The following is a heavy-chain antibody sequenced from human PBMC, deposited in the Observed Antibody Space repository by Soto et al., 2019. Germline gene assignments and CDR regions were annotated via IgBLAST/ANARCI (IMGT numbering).Heavy chain of an antibody. V-gene: IGHV1-69*02. CDR1: GGTFSSYS. CDR2: IIPILNIA. D-gene: IGHD2-21*01. Sequence: QVQLVQSGAEVKKPGSSVKVSCKASGGTFSSYSISWVRQAPGQGLEWMGRIIPILNIANYAQKFQGRVTLTADKSTNTAYMELSSLRSEDTAVYYCARTRAATDSLYWFDPWGQGTLVTVSS. CDR3: ARTRAATDSLYWFDP. J-gene: IGHJ5*02.